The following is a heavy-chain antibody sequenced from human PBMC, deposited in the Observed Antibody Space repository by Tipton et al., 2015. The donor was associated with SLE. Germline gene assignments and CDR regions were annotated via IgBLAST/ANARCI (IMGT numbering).Heavy chain of an antibody. V-gene: IGHV3-30*04. Sequence: SLRLSCAASGFTFSSSAMHWVRQAPGKGLEWVAVISYDGSNKYYADSVKGRFTISRDNSKNTLYLQMNSLRAEDTAVYYCARDGGTGDSDYWGQGTLVTVSS. CDR3: ARDGGTGDSDY. J-gene: IGHJ4*02. D-gene: IGHD3-10*01. CDR2: ISYDGSNK. CDR1: GFTFSSSA.